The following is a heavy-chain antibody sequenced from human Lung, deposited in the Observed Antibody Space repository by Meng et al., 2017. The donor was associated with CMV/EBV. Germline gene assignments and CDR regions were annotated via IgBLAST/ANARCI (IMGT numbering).Heavy chain of an antibody. D-gene: IGHD1-14*01. Sequence: QITLKESGPTLVKPTQTLPLTCTFSGFSLSTSEVGVGWIRQPPGKALEWLAVIYWDDDKRYSPSLKSRLTITKDTSKNQVVLTLTNMDPVDTATYYCALFTGSWFDPWGQGTLVTVSS. CDR3: ALFTGSWFDP. CDR1: GFSLSTSEVG. CDR2: IYWDDDK. J-gene: IGHJ5*02. V-gene: IGHV2-5*02.